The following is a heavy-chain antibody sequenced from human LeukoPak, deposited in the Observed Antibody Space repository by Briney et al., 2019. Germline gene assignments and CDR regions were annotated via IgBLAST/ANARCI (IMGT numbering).Heavy chain of an antibody. V-gene: IGHV3-23*01. CDR1: GFPFSSYA. Sequence: GGSLRLSCAASGFPFSSYAMSWVRQAPGKGLEWVSVISDSGGRTYSAASVKGRFTISRDNSKDTLYLQMNSLRAEDTAVYYCARDPVDVRFLEWFPNWFDPWGQGTLVTVSS. J-gene: IGHJ5*02. CDR3: ARDPVDVRFLEWFPNWFDP. CDR2: ISDSGGRT. D-gene: IGHD3-3*01.